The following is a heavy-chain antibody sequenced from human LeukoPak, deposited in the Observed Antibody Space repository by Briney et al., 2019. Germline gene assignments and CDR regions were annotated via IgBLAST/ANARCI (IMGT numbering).Heavy chain of an antibody. D-gene: IGHD3-22*01. V-gene: IGHV1-24*01. CDR1: GYTLTELS. Sequence: ASVKVSCKVSGYTLTELSMHWVRQAPGKGLEWMGGFDPEDGETIYAQKFQRRVTMTEDTSTDTAYMELSSLRSEDTAVYYCATSSYYYDSSGYFGWFDPWGQGTLVTVSS. CDR2: FDPEDGET. CDR3: ATSSYYYDSSGYFGWFDP. J-gene: IGHJ5*02.